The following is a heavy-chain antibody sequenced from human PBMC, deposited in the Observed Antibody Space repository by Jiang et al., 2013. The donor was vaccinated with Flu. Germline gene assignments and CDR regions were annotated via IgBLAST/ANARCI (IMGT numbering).Heavy chain of an antibody. CDR2: IYPGDSDV. CDR1: GYNFATYW. Sequence: GAEVKKPGESLKISCQASGYNFATYWIAWVRQLPGKGLEWMGIIYPGDSDVRYSPSFQGQVTISADKSISTAYLQWSSLKASDTAIYYCARESTRSYWFDPWGQGTLVTVAS. J-gene: IGHJ5*02. V-gene: IGHV5-51*03. CDR3: ARESTRSYWFDP. D-gene: IGHD1-26*01.